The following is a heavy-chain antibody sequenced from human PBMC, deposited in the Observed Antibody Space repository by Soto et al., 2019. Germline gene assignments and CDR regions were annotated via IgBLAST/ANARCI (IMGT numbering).Heavy chain of an antibody. CDR2: IYHSGST. CDR1: GGSISSSSYY. V-gene: IGHV4-39*01. CDR3: ARHCVTQGGLCLGELSSTNWFDP. J-gene: IGHJ5*02. Sequence: QLQLQESGPGLVKPSETLSLTCTVSGGSISSSSYYWGWIRQPPGKGLEWIGSIYHSGSTYYNPSLKSRVTISVDTSKKQFSLKLSSVTAADTAVYYCARHCVTQGGLCLGELSSTNWFDPWGQGTLVTVSS. D-gene: IGHD3-16*02.